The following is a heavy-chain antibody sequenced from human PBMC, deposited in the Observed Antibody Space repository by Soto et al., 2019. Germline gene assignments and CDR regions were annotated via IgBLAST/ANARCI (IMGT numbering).Heavy chain of an antibody. CDR1: GGSISSYD. Sequence: SESLSLTCTVSGGSISSYDLSWIRQPPGKGLEWIGYIYYSGSTNYNPSLKRRITISVDTYKTQFSLKLSSVTAADTAVYYCAKNGLSASPSAIDSWGQGTLVTVSS. V-gene: IGHV4-59*01. CDR2: IYYSGST. D-gene: IGHD2-8*01. J-gene: IGHJ4*02. CDR3: AKNGLSASPSAIDS.